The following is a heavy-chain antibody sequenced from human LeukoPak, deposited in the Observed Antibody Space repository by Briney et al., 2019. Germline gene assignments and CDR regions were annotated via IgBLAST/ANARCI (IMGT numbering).Heavy chain of an antibody. D-gene: IGHD2-15*01. CDR3: ARYCTGGSCYGSKFDC. V-gene: IGHV4-59*01. CDR2: IYYTGST. J-gene: IGHJ4*02. CDR1: GGSISSYY. Sequence: SETLSLTCSVSGGSISSYYWSWIRQPPGEGLQWIGHIYYTGSTTYNPSLESRVTISLDTSKNQFSLKLSSVTAADTAVYYCARYCTGGSCYGSKFDCWGRGTLVTVSS.